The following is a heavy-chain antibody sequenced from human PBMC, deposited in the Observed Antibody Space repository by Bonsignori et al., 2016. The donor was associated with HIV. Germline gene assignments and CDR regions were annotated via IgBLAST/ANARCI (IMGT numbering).Heavy chain of an antibody. CDR2: IIPVLGIT. CDR3: AREEYYYYYYMDV. V-gene: IGHV1-69*10. J-gene: IGHJ6*03. Sequence: WVRQAPGQGLEWMGGIIPVLGITNYAQKFQGRVTITADESTSTAYMELSSLRSEDTAVYYCAREEYYYYYYMDVWGKGTTVTV.